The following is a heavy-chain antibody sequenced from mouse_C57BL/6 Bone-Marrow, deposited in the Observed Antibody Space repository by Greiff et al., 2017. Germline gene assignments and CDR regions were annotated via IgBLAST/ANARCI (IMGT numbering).Heavy chain of an antibody. CDR2: INPSSGYT. V-gene: IGHV1-4*01. J-gene: IGHJ1*03. CDR1: GYTFTSYT. CDR3: ARWTTVVGHWYCEV. Sequence: QVQLQQSGAELARPGASVKMSCKASGYTFTSYTMHWVKQRPGQGLEWIGYINPSSGYTKSNQKLKDKATLTADQSASTAYMQLSSLTSEDSAVYYCARWTTVVGHWYCEVWGTGTTVTVSS. D-gene: IGHD1-1*01.